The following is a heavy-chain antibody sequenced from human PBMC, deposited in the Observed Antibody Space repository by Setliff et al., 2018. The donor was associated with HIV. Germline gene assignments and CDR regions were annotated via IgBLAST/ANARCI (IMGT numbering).Heavy chain of an antibody. CDR1: RGSISRHY. CDR2: ISYSEKT. CDR3: ARAGDYYDSRNYLTRGPTAFDI. J-gene: IGHJ3*02. V-gene: IGHV4-59*11. D-gene: IGHD3-22*01. Sequence: SETLSLTCTVSRGSISRHYWAWIRQPPGKGLEWIGYISYSEKTDYNSSLKNRVTMSVDTSNHQFSLKMTSVTAADTAVYYCARAGDYYDSRNYLTRGPTAFDIWGQGTMVTVS.